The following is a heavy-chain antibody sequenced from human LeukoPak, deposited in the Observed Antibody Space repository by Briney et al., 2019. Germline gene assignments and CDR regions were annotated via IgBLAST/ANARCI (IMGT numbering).Heavy chain of an antibody. J-gene: IGHJ4*02. CDR1: GYTFTSYW. V-gene: IGHV1-46*01. Sequence: GASVKVSCKASGYTFTSYWIQWVRQAPGQGLEWMGLINPDGGSTAYAHRFQGRVIMTRDTSTSTAYMDLGSLRSEDTAVYHCARAPRNSSTMLDFWGQGTLVTISS. CDR3: ARAPRNSSTMLDF. D-gene: IGHD6-13*01. CDR2: INPDGGST.